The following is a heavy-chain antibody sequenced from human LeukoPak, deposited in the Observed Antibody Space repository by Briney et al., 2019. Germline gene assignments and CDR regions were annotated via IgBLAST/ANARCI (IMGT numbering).Heavy chain of an antibody. CDR1: GFTFSSYG. CDR3: AVGGGLDY. CDR2: ISYDGSNK. D-gene: IGHD3-16*01. J-gene: IGHJ4*02. V-gene: IGHV3-30*03. Sequence: PGGSLRLSCAASGFTFSSYGMHWVRQAPGKGLEWVAVISYDGSNKYYADSVKGRFTISRDNSKNTLYLQMNSLRAEDTAVYYCAVGGGLDYWGQGTLVTVSS.